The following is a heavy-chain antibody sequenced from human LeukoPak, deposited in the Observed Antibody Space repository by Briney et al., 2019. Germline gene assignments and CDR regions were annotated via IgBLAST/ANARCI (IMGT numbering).Heavy chain of an antibody. V-gene: IGHV4-4*09. J-gene: IGHJ2*01. Sequence: SETLSLTCSVSGGSIASYYWSWLRQPPGEGLEWIGYIHSTGTTKYNPSLESRVTISVDTSKNQFSLRLSSVAAADSAVYYCAEGPKLGTWYSDLWGRGTLVTVSS. CDR3: AEGPKLGTWYSDL. CDR1: GGSIASYY. CDR2: IHSTGTT. D-gene: IGHD7-27*01.